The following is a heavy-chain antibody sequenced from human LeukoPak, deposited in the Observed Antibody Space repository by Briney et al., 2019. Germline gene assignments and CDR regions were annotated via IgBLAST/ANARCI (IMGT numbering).Heavy chain of an antibody. CDR1: GYTFTGYY. J-gene: IGHJ4*02. V-gene: IGHV1-2*06. D-gene: IGHD2-2*01. CDR2: IDPNSGGT. Sequence: ASVKVSCKTSGYTFTGYYMHWVRQAPGQWLEWLGRIDPNSGGTSYAHNFQGRVTMTRDTSISTAYMDLSSLRSDDTAVYYCARDSRVSGDYWGQGTLVTVSS. CDR3: ARDSRVSGDY.